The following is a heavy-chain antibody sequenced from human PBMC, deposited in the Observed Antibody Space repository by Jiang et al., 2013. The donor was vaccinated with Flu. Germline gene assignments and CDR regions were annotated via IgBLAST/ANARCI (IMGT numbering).Heavy chain of an antibody. D-gene: IGHD5-18*01. Sequence: VKVSCKASGGTFSSYAISWVRQAPGQGLEWMGRIIPILGIANYAQKFQGRVTITADKSTSTAYMELSSLRSEDTAVYYCARTAVDTAMAAFDYWGQGTLVTVSS. CDR1: GGTFSSYA. V-gene: IGHV1-69*04. J-gene: IGHJ4*02. CDR2: IIPILGIA. CDR3: ARTAVDTAMAAFDY.